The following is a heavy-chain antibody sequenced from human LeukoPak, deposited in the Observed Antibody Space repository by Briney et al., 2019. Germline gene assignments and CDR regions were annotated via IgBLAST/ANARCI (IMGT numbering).Heavy chain of an antibody. J-gene: IGHJ4*02. CDR2: INHSGST. V-gene: IGHV4-34*01. CDR3: AILNCSGGSCYSSY. D-gene: IGHD2-15*01. CDR1: GGSFSGYY. Sequence: SETLSLTCAVYGGSFSGYYWSWIRQPPGKGLEWIGEINHSGSTNSNPSLKSRVTISVDTSKNQFSLKLSSVTAADTAVYYCAILNCSGGSCYSSYWGQGTLVTVSS.